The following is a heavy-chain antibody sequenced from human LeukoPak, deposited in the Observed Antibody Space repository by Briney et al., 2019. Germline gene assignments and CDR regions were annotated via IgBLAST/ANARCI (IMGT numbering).Heavy chain of an antibody. D-gene: IGHD3-22*01. CDR3: AKDPYYYDSSGYLDY. Sequence: GGSLRLSCAASGFTFDDYGMHWVRQAPGKGLEWVSGISWNGGSIGYADSVKGRFTISRDNAKNSLYLQMNSLRAEDTALYYCAKDPYYYDSSGYLDYWGQGTLVTASS. J-gene: IGHJ4*02. CDR1: GFTFDDYG. CDR2: ISWNGGSI. V-gene: IGHV3-9*01.